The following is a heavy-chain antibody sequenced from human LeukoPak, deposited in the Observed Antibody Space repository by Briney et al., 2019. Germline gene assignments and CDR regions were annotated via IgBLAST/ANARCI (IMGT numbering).Heavy chain of an antibody. J-gene: IGHJ3*02. CDR3: TYQLLRAAFDI. V-gene: IGHV3-23*01. CDR2: ISGSGGST. Sequence: PGGSLRLSCAASGFTFSSHAMSWVRQAPGKGLEWDSAISGSGGSTYYADSVKGRFTISRDNSKSTLYLQMNSLRAEETAVYYCTYQLLRAAFDIWGQGTMVTVSS. CDR1: GFTFSSHA. D-gene: IGHD2-2*01.